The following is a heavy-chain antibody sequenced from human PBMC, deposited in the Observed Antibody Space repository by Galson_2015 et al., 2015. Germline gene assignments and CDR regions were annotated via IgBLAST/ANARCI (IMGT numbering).Heavy chain of an antibody. CDR2: IKSKTDGGTT. J-gene: IGHJ4*02. V-gene: IGHV3-15*01. CDR3: TTQGRGIRFGEPLAY. D-gene: IGHD3-10*01. CDR1: GFTFSNAW. Sequence: SLRLSCAASGFTFSNAWMSWVRQAPGKGLEWVGRIKSKTDGGTTDYVAPVKGRFTISRDDSKNTLYLQMNSLKTEDTAVYYCTTQGRGIRFGEPLAYWGQGTLVAVSS.